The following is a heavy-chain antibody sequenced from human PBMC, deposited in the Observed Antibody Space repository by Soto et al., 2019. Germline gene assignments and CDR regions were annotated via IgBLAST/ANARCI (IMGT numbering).Heavy chain of an antibody. Sequence: QITLRESGPTLVKPTQTLTLTCTFSGFSLTTFGVGVGWIRQPPGKALEWLAFIYWNDDKRYSSFLNNRLTITSDTSKNQVVLAVTDMDPVDTDTYYCVHRVLDGQQIDYWGQGTLVTVSS. V-gene: IGHV2-5*01. CDR1: GFSLTTFGVG. CDR2: IYWNDDK. CDR3: VHRVLDGQQIDY. D-gene: IGHD2-15*01. J-gene: IGHJ4*02.